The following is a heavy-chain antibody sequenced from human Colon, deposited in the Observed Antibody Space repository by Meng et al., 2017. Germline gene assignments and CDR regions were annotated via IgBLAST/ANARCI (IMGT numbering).Heavy chain of an antibody. D-gene: IGHD7-27*01. CDR3: AKDWPTGDRPLGAFDI. CDR2: ISGSGDPT. CDR1: GFTFNNYA. Sequence: GESLKISCAASGFTFNNYAMTWVRQAPGRGLEWISAISGSGDPTYYADSVKGRFTISRDNSKNTLYLQMNSLRAEDPALYYCAKDWPTGDRPLGAFDIWGQGTMVTVSS. J-gene: IGHJ3*02. V-gene: IGHV3-23*01.